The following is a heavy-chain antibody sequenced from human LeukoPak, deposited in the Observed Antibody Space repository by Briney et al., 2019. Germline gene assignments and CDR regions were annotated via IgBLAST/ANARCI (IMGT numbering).Heavy chain of an antibody. CDR2: ISYDGSNK. Sequence: GGSLRLSCAASGFTFSSYGMHWVRQAPGKGLEWVAVISYDGSNKYYADSVKGRFTISRDNSKNTLYLQMNNLRAEDTAVYYCARVLRGYASYEGNWGQGTLVTVSS. D-gene: IGHD5-12*01. J-gene: IGHJ4*02. CDR1: GFTFSSYG. CDR3: ARVLRGYASYEGN. V-gene: IGHV3-30*03.